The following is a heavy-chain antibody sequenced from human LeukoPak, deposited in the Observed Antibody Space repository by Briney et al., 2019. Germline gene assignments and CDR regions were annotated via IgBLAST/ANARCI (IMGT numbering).Heavy chain of an antibody. CDR1: GFTFSSYS. D-gene: IGHD3-10*01. CDR2: ISSSSSYI. Sequence: GGSLRLSCAASGFTFSSYSMNRVRQAPGKGLEWVSSISSSSSYIYYADSVKGRLTISRDNAKNSLYLQMNSLRAEDTAVYYCARNLPYNYYGSGSYYTAIDYWGQGTLVTVSS. CDR3: ARNLPYNYYGSGSYYTAIDY. V-gene: IGHV3-21*01. J-gene: IGHJ4*02.